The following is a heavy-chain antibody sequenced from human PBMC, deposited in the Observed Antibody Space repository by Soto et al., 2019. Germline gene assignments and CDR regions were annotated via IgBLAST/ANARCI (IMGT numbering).Heavy chain of an antibody. Sequence: QVQLQQWGAGLLKPSETLSLTCAVYGGSFSGYYWSWIRQPPGKGLEWIGEINHSGRTNYNPSLKSRVTIAVDTSKNQFSLKLSSVTAADTAVYYCARTPQSHYGINWFDPWGQGTLVTVSS. CDR3: ARTPQSHYGINWFDP. CDR1: GGSFSGYY. J-gene: IGHJ5*02. V-gene: IGHV4-34*01. CDR2: INHSGRT. D-gene: IGHD4-17*01.